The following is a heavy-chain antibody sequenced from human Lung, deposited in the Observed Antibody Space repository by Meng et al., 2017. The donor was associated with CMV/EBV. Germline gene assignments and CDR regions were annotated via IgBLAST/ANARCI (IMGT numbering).Heavy chain of an antibody. D-gene: IGHD1-26*01. CDR2: INPSSGVT. V-gene: IGHV1-2*02. CDR1: GYTFSAYQ. J-gene: IGHJ4*02. Sequence: ASVXVSXKTSGYTFSAYQMHWIRQAPGHGLEWMGWINPSSGVTRSAPKYQGRVTMTSDRYSTAYLELTSLTSDDTAFYYCARFGGAPVGSTPPDYWGRGTLVTVSS. CDR3: ARFGGAPVGSTPPDY.